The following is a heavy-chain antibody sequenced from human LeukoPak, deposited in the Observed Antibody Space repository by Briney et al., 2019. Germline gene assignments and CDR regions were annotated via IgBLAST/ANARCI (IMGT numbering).Heavy chain of an antibody. V-gene: IGHV3-30*02. D-gene: IGHD3-10*01. Sequence: GGSLRLSCAASGFTFSSYGMHWVRQAPGKGLEWVAFIRYDGSNKYYADSVKGRFTISRDNAKNSLYLQMNSLRAEDTAVYYCARVAYYHYYFDYWGQGTLVTVSS. CDR1: GFTFSSYG. CDR2: IRYDGSNK. J-gene: IGHJ4*02. CDR3: ARVAYYHYYFDY.